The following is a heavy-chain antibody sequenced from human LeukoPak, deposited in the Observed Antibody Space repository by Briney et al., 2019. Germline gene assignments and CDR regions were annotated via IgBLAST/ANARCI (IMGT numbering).Heavy chain of an antibody. CDR2: ISATSTYI. J-gene: IGHJ4*02. Sequence: GGSLRLSCAASGFTFSGFSLNWVRQAPGKGLEWVSSISATSTYIYYADSVRGRFTISRDDAKNSVSLQMNSLRAEDTAVYYCARVGEQLALDSWGQGTLVTVSS. CDR3: ARVGEQLALDS. V-gene: IGHV3-21*01. D-gene: IGHD6-13*01. CDR1: GFTFSGFS.